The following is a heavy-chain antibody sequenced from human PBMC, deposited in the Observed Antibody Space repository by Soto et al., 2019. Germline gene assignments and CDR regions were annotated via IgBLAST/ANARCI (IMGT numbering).Heavy chain of an antibody. CDR2: ISSDGSNK. Sequence: QVQLVESGGGVVQPGRSLRLSCAASGFTFSSYAMHWVRQAPGKGLEWVAGISSDGSNKYYADSVKGRFPISRDNSKNTLYLQMNSLSADDTAVYYCASPRLSSDGTTPIDYWGQGTLVTVSS. J-gene: IGHJ4*02. D-gene: IGHD1-1*01. CDR1: GFTFSSYA. V-gene: IGHV3-30-3*01. CDR3: ASPRLSSDGTTPIDY.